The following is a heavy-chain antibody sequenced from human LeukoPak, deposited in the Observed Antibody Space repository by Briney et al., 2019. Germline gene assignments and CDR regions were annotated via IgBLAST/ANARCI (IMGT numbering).Heavy chain of an antibody. CDR2: ISYDGSNK. CDR3: ARGGNAYDY. Sequence: PGGSLRLSCAASGFTFSSYAMHWVRQAPGKGLEWVAVISYDGSNKYYADSVKGRFTISRDNAKNSLYLQMNSLRGEDTAVYYCARGGNAYDYWGQGTLVTVSS. D-gene: IGHD4-23*01. J-gene: IGHJ4*02. V-gene: IGHV3-30-3*01. CDR1: GFTFSSYA.